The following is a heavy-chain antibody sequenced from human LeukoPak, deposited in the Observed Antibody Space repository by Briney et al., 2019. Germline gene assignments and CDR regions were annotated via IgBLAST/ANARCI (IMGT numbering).Heavy chain of an antibody. D-gene: IGHD5-12*01. CDR3: ARPSASGSSFFDN. J-gene: IGHJ4*01. CDR2: IYFGDSYT. CDR1: GYTFSTYW. Sequence: GESLKISCEVSGYTFSTYWSAWVRQISGKGREWRGMIYFGDSYTRYSPSFQGQITISADKSISTAYLQWSSLKASDTARYYCARPSASGSSFFDNSGDGALVTVSP. V-gene: IGHV5-51*01.